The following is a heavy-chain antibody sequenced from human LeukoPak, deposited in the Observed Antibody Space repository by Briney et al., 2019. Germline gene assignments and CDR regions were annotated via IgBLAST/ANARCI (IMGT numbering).Heavy chain of an antibody. Sequence: GGSLRLSCVASGFTFTNAWMSWVRQAPGKGLEWVGHIKSNPDGGTTDYTAPLKGRFIISRDDSKHTLYGQMNSLKTDDTAVYFCAKYDTSVNFDYWGQGTLVTVSS. CDR3: AKYDTSVNFDY. D-gene: IGHD3-22*01. J-gene: IGHJ4*02. CDR1: GFTFTNAW. V-gene: IGHV3-15*01. CDR2: IKSNPDGGTT.